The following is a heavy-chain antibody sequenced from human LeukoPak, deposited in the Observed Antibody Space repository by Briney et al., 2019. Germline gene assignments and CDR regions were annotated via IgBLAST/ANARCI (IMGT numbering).Heavy chain of an antibody. V-gene: IGHV3-9*01. Sequence: PGRSLRLSCAASGFTFDDYAMHWVRQAPGKGLEWVSGISWNSGSIGYADSVKGRFTISRDNAKNSLYLQMNSLRAEDTAVYYCARFYSGYDPYFDYWGQGTLVTVSS. CDR3: ARFYSGYDPYFDY. CDR1: GFTFDDYA. D-gene: IGHD5-12*01. J-gene: IGHJ4*02. CDR2: ISWNSGSI.